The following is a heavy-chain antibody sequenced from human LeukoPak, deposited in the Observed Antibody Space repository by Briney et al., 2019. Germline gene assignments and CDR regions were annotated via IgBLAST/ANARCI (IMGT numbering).Heavy chain of an antibody. CDR3: AREEDSRSWLVFDS. D-gene: IGHD6-13*01. CDR1: GGSFTSDRLY. Sequence: SETLSLTCYVSGGSFTSDRLYWTWMRPPPGKGLEGIGYIYYDSSNNYNPSLKSPISIPIGPYKTQTFMRMSSVTAADTAVYYCAREEDSRSWLVFDSWGRGTLVTVSS. V-gene: IGHV4-61*01. J-gene: IGHJ4*02. CDR2: IYYDSSN.